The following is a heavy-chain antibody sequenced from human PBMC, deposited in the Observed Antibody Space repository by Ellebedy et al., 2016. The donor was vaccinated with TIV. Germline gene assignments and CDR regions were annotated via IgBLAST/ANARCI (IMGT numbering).Heavy chain of an antibody. Sequence: PGGSLRLSCAASGFTFSNYYMSWVRQAPGKGLDWVASIKQDGSEKLYVDSVKGRFSISRDNAKNSLYLQMNSLRADDTAMYYCARVYCSAGGCFTYFDLWGRGTLVTVSS. V-gene: IGHV3-7*03. D-gene: IGHD2-15*01. CDR1: GFTFSNYY. CDR2: IKQDGSEK. J-gene: IGHJ2*01. CDR3: ARVYCSAGGCFTYFDL.